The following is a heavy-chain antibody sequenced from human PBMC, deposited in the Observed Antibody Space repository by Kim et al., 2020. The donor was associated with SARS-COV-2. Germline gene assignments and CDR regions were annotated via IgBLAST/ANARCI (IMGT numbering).Heavy chain of an antibody. Sequence: GGSLRLSCAASGFTVSSNNMSWVRQAPGKGLEWVSVIYSGGSTYYADSVKGRFTISRDNSKNTLYLQMNTLRTEDTGVYYCARETTVKPYYYYYAMDVWGQGTTVTVSS. J-gene: IGHJ6*02. CDR2: IYSGGST. CDR1: GFTVSSNN. V-gene: IGHV3-66*02. D-gene: IGHD4-4*01. CDR3: ARETTVKPYYYYYAMDV.